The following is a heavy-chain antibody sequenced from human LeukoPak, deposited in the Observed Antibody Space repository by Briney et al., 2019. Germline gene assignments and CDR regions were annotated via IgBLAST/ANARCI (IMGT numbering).Heavy chain of an antibody. CDR3: ARDGDLTIFGVVTNSMCDY. Sequence: SVKVSCKASGGTFSSYAISWVRQAPGQGLEWMGGIIPIFGTANYAQKFQGRVTITTDESTSTAYMELSSLRSEDTAVYYCARDGDLTIFGVVTNSMCDYWGQGTLVTVSS. CDR2: IIPIFGTA. D-gene: IGHD3-3*01. J-gene: IGHJ4*02. V-gene: IGHV1-69*05. CDR1: GGTFSSYA.